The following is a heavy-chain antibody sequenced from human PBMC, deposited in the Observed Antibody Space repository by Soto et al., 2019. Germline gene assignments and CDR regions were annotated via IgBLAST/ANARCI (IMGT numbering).Heavy chain of an antibody. Sequence: QVQLQESGPGLAKPSETLSLTCTVSGVSIRSFYWSWIRQPAGKGLEWIGRIYSNGDTDYNPSLQSRVTLSVDMSKNQSSLRLSSATAADTAVYFGARAGEPDGDYFTHHWFDPWGRGTQVTVSS. V-gene: IGHV4-4*07. D-gene: IGHD4-17*01. CDR2: IYSNGDT. CDR3: ARAGEPDGDYFTHHWFDP. CDR1: GVSIRSFY. J-gene: IGHJ5*02.